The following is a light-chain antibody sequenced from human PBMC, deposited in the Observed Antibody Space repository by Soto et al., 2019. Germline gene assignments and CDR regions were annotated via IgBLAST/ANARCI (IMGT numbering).Light chain of an antibody. J-gene: IGLJ2*01. CDR3: ETWDSSLSGVV. Sequence: QSVLTQPPSVSAAPGQKVTISCSGSTSNIGNNYVSWYQQFPGTAPKLLIYDNNKRPSGIPDRFSGSKSGTSATLGITGLQTGDEAYYYCETWDSSLSGVVFGGGTKLTVL. CDR1: TSNIGNNY. CDR2: DNN. V-gene: IGLV1-51*01.